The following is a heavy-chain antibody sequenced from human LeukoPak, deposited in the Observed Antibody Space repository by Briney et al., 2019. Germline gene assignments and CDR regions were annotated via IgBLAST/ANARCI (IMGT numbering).Heavy chain of an antibody. V-gene: IGHV1-8*01. D-gene: IGHD3-3*01. CDR2: MNPTSGNT. Sequence: ASVKVSCKASGYTFTSSYDVHWVRQATGQGLEWMGWMNPTSGNTGYAQKFQGRVTMTRNTSISTAYMELSSLRSEDTAVYYCARERGRRGIDGVALIGTRRAYYFDYWGQGTLVTVSS. CDR3: ARERGRRGIDGVALIGTRRAYYFDY. J-gene: IGHJ4*02. CDR1: GYTFTSSYD.